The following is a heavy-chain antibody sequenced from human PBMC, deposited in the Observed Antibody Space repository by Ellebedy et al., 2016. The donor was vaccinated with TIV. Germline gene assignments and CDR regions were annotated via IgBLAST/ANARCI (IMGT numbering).Heavy chain of an antibody. Sequence: MPSETLSLTCDVNGESFSDNIWSWIRQPPGKGLEWLGEAKDGGTSYNPSLTGRLTIAIDESKNQLSLRLNSVTAADTAVYYCTRGYGSTWPTSNYWGQGTLVTVS. CDR2: AKDGGT. CDR3: TRGYGSTWPTSNY. V-gene: IGHV4-34*01. J-gene: IGHJ4*02. D-gene: IGHD1-7*01. CDR1: GESFSDNI.